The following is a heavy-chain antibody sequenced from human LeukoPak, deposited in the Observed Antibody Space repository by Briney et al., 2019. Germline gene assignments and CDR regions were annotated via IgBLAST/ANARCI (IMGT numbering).Heavy chain of an antibody. V-gene: IGHV5-51*01. J-gene: IGHJ3*02. CDR1: GYSFTSYW. CDR2: IYPGDSDT. Sequence: PGGSLRLSCKGSGYSFTSYWIGWVRQMPGKGLEWMGIIYPGDSDTRYSPSFQGQVTISADKSISTAYQQWSSLKASDTAMYYCARRLRTTVTTRAFDIWGQGTMVTVSS. D-gene: IGHD4-11*01. CDR3: ARRLRTTVTTRAFDI.